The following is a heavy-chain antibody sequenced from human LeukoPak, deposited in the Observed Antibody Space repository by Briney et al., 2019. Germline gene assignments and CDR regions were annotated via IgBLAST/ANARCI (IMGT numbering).Heavy chain of an antibody. CDR3: AKVDYYDSSGYYPFDY. CDR2: ISGSGGST. J-gene: IGHJ4*02. CDR1: GFTFSSYG. Sequence: GGTLRLSCAASGFTFSSYGMSWVRQAPGKGLEWVSAISGSGGSTYYADSVKGRFTISRDNSKNTPYLQMNSLRAEDTAVYYCAKVDYYDSSGYYPFDYWGQGTLVTVSS. V-gene: IGHV3-23*01. D-gene: IGHD3-22*01.